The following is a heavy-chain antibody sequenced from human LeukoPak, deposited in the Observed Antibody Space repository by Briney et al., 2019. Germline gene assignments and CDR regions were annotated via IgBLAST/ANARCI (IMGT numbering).Heavy chain of an antibody. CDR1: GFTFSNAW. CDR3: TTVRSYYDSSGFSY. CDR2: IKSKTDGGTT. Sequence: GGSLRLSCAASGFTFSNAWMSWVRQAPGKGLEWVGRIKSKTDGGTTDYAAPVKGRFTVSRDDSKNTLYLQMNSLKTEDTAVYYCTTVRSYYDSSGFSYWGQGTLVTVSS. V-gene: IGHV3-15*01. J-gene: IGHJ4*02. D-gene: IGHD3-22*01.